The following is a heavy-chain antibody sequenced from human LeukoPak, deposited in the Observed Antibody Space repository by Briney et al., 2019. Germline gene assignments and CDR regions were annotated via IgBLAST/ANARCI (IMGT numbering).Heavy chain of an antibody. D-gene: IGHD3-22*01. J-gene: IGHJ4*02. CDR2: IIPILGIA. V-gene: IGHV1-69*04. Sequence: SVKVSCKASGGTFISYAISWVRQAPGQGLERMGRIIPILGIANYAQKFQGRVTITADKSTSTAYMELSSLRSDDTAVYYCARDLVSGCFDYWGQGTLVTVSS. CDR1: GGTFISYA. CDR3: ARDLVSGCFDY.